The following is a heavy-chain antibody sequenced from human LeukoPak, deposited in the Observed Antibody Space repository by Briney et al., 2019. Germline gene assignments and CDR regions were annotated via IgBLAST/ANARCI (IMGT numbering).Heavy chain of an antibody. CDR1: GFTFSSYA. V-gene: IGHV3-23*01. CDR3: AKGRRPTVTTFDY. CDR2: ISGSGGST. Sequence: PGGSLRLSCAAPGFTFSSYAMSWVRQAPGKGLEWVSAISGSGGSTYYADSVKGRFTISRDNSKNTLYLQMNSLRAEDTAVYYCAKGRRPTVTTFDYWGQGTLVTVSS. J-gene: IGHJ4*02. D-gene: IGHD4-17*01.